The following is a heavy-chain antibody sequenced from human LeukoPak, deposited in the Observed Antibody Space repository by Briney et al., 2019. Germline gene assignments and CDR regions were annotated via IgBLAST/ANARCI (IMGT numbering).Heavy chain of an antibody. CDR1: GFTFSSYA. CDR2: ISGSGGST. D-gene: IGHD1-26*01. CDR3: AIPSWELPFDY. Sequence: GGSLRLSCAASGFTFSSYAMSWVRQAPGKGLEWVSAISGSGGSTYYADSVKGLFTISRDNSKNTLYLQMNSLRAEDTAVYYCAIPSWELPFDYWGQGTLVTVSS. V-gene: IGHV3-23*01. J-gene: IGHJ4*02.